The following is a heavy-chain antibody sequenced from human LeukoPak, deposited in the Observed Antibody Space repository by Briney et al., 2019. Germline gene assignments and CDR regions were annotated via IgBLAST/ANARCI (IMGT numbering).Heavy chain of an antibody. Sequence: PSETLSLTCTVSGGSMCSGGYYCSWGRQHPGRGLEYIGDIYYTGTAYRNPSLNSGTTYYSPSIKSRATISGDTSKTQFSLNLSSVTAADTAVYYCARDRGRKYQLRYWYFDVWGRGTLVTVSS. CDR1: GGSMCSGGYY. J-gene: IGHJ2*01. CDR2: IYYTGTAYRNPSLNSGTT. D-gene: IGHD2-2*01. CDR3: ARDRGRKYQLRYWYFDV. V-gene: IGHV4-31*03.